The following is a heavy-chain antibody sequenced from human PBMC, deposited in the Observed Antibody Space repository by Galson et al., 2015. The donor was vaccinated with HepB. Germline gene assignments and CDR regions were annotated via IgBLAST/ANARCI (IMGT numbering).Heavy chain of an antibody. Sequence: SLRLSCAASGFTFSNYAMTWVRQAPGKGLEWVSGVSGSGNSRYYADSVKGRFTISRDNSKNTLYLQMNSLRAEDTAIYYCAKGVEAPADNPFDYWGQGTLVTVSS. D-gene: IGHD6-13*01. CDR3: AKGVEAPADNPFDY. J-gene: IGHJ4*02. CDR1: GFTFSNYA. V-gene: IGHV3-23*01. CDR2: VSGSGNSR.